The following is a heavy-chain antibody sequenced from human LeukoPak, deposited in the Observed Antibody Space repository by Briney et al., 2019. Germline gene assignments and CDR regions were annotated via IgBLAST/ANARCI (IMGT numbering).Heavy chain of an antibody. Sequence: ASVTVSCKASGYTFTGYYMHWVRQAPGQGLEWMGWINPNSGGTNYAQKFQGRVTMTRDTSISTAYMELSRLRSDDTAVYYCARDEIAVAEGLIYYFDYWGQGTLVTVSS. D-gene: IGHD6-19*01. CDR2: INPNSGGT. J-gene: IGHJ4*02. CDR1: GYTFTGYY. CDR3: ARDEIAVAEGLIYYFDY. V-gene: IGHV1-2*02.